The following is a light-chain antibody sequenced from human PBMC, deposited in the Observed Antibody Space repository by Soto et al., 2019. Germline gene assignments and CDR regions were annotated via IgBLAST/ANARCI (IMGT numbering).Light chain of an antibody. Sequence: QSALTQPPSASGSPGQSVTISCTGTSSDVGGYNSVSWYQHHPGKAPKLMIYEVSKRPSGVPDRFSGSKSGYTASLTVSGIQAEDEADYYCTSFAGSNIYVFGTGTKLTVL. CDR2: EVS. V-gene: IGLV2-8*01. CDR3: TSFAGSNIYV. CDR1: SSDVGGYNS. J-gene: IGLJ1*01.